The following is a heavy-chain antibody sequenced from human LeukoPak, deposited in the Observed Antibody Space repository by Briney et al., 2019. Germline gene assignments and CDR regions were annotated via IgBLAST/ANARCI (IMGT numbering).Heavy chain of an antibody. CDR3: ARVGYTATGNWFDP. Sequence: GGSLRLSCAASGFTLSSYSMNWVRQAPGKGLEWVSSISSSSSYIYYADSVKGRFTISRDNAKNSLYLQMNSLRAEDTAVYYCARVGYTATGNWFDPWGQGTLVTVSS. V-gene: IGHV3-21*01. CDR2: ISSSSSYI. J-gene: IGHJ5*02. CDR1: GFTLSSYS. D-gene: IGHD5-18*01.